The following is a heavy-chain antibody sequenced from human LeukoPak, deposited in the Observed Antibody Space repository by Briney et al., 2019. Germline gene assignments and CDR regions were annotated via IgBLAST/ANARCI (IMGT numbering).Heavy chain of an antibody. CDR1: GYTFTSYG. D-gene: IGHD2-2*02. V-gene: IGHV1-18*01. Sequence: GASVKVSCKASGYTFTSYGISWMRQAPEQGLEWMGWISAYNGNTNYAQKLQDRVTITTDTSTSTAYMELRSLRSDDTAVYYCARALYCSSTSCYTVHWYFDLWGRGTLVTVSS. CDR2: ISAYNGNT. CDR3: ARALYCSSTSCYTVHWYFDL. J-gene: IGHJ2*01.